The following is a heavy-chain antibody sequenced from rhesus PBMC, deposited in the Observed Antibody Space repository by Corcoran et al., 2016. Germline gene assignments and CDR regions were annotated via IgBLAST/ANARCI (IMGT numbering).Heavy chain of an antibody. CDR3: ASSRYCTSTTCYHTFDY. J-gene: IGHJ4*01. CDR2: IYGSGGGT. CDR1: GGSISDDYY. D-gene: IGHD2-2*01. Sequence: QVQLQESGPGLVKPSETLSLTCAVSGGSISDDYYWSWIRQPPGKGLEWIGYIYGSGGGTNYNPSLKNRVTISIDTSKNQFSLKLSSVTAADTAVYYCASSRYCTSTTCYHTFDYWGQGVLVTVSS. V-gene: IGHV4-106*01.